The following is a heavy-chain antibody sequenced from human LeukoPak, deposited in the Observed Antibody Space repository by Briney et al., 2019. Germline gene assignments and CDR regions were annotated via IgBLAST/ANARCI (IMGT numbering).Heavy chain of an antibody. Sequence: GGSLRLSCAASGFTFDDYAMHWVRQAPGKGLEWVSLISWDGGSTYYADSVKGRFTISRDNSKNSLYLQMNSLRAEDTAVYYCARGGRSSWYYFDYWGQGTLVTVSS. D-gene: IGHD6-13*01. V-gene: IGHV3-43D*03. CDR1: GFTFDDYA. CDR3: ARGGRSSWYYFDY. J-gene: IGHJ4*02. CDR2: ISWDGGST.